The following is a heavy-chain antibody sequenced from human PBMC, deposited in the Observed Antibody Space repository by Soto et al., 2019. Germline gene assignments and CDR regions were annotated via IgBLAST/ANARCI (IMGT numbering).Heavy chain of an antibody. CDR3: AKDVYCSSTSCSNRGRFDY. CDR1: GFTFSSYG. D-gene: IGHD2-2*01. J-gene: IGHJ4*02. CDR2: ISYDGSNK. V-gene: IGHV3-30*18. Sequence: QVQLVESGGGVVQPGRSLRLSCAASGFTFSSYGMHWVRQAPGKGLEWVAVISYDGSNKYYADSVKGRFTISRDNSKNTLYLQMNSLRAEDTAVYYCAKDVYCSSTSCSNRGRFDYWGQGTLVTVSS.